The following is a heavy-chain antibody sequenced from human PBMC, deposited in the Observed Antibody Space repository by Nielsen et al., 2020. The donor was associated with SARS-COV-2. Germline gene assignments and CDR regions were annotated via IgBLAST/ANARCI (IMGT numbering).Heavy chain of an antibody. CDR3: AKVGYSGSYFFYYYYMDV. CDR2: ISGSGGSP. J-gene: IGHJ6*03. CDR1: GFTFSTYA. Sequence: GGSLRLSCAASGFTFSTYATNWVRQAPGKGLEWVSAISGSGGSPFYADSVMGRFTISRDNSKNTLSLQMNSLRAEDTAVYYCAKVGYSGSYFFYYYYMDVWGKGTTVTVSS. V-gene: IGHV3-23*01. D-gene: IGHD1-26*01.